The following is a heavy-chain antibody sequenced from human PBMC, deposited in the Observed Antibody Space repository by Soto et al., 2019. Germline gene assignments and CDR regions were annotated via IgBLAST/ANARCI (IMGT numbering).Heavy chain of an antibody. Sequence: ASVKVSCKASGFTFTSSTMQWVRQARGQRLEWIGWIVVGSGDTNYAQKFQERVTITRDMSTSTAYLDLSGLRSEDTALYYCARDVDADFRTDLDYWGRGTLVTVSS. D-gene: IGHD4-17*01. CDR3: ARDVDADFRTDLDY. CDR1: GFTFTSST. V-gene: IGHV1-58*02. CDR2: IVVGSGDT. J-gene: IGHJ4*02.